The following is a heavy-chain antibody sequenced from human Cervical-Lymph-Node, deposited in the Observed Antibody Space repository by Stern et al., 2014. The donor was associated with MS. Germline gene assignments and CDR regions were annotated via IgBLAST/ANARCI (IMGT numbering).Heavy chain of an antibody. Sequence: QMQLVQSGAEVKKPGASVKVSCKASGYTFNSYYMHWVRQAPGQGLEWVGIINPSGGRTSYAQKFQGRVTMTRDTSTSTVYMELSSLRSEDTAVYYCARAAGYCSGGSGYDYWGQGTLVTVSS. CDR1: GYTFNSYY. CDR3: ARAAGYCSGGSGYDY. J-gene: IGHJ4*02. V-gene: IGHV1-46*02. D-gene: IGHD2-15*01. CDR2: INPSGGRT.